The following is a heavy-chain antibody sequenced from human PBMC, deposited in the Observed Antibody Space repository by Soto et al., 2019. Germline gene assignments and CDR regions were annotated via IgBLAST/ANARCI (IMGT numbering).Heavy chain of an antibody. V-gene: IGHV1-2*02. CDR3: ARAVHTMIQGVRFRVDQ. Sequence: ASVKLSCKTSGYTFPGYYIDFVGHPPVQGLEWMGWINPNGGGTKYAQKFQGRVTMTRDTSINTAYMELTRLTSDDTAVYYCARAVHTMIQGVRFRVDQWGQGTLVTVSS. CDR2: INPNGGGT. J-gene: IGHJ4*02. D-gene: IGHD3-10*01. CDR1: GYTFPGYY.